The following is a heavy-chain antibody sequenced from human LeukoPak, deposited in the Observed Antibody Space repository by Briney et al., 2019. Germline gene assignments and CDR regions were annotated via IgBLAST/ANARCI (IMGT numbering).Heavy chain of an antibody. J-gene: IGHJ3*02. V-gene: IGHV1-2*02. CDR1: GYTFTGYY. Sequence: GASVKVSCKASGYTFTGYYMHWVRQAPGQGLEWMGWINPNSGGTNYAQKFQGRATMTRDTSISTAYMELSRLRSDDTAVYYCARVMGGLVIAAFDIWGQGTTVTVSS. D-gene: IGHD3-3*01. CDR2: INPNSGGT. CDR3: ARVMGGLVIAAFDI.